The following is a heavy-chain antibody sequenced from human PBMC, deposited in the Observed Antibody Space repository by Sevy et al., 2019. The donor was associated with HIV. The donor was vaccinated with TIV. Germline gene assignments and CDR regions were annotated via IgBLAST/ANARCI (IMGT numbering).Heavy chain of an antibody. Sequence: SETLSLTCSVSGGSISSYFWTWDRQSPGKGLEWIGNIYFTGNTDYSPTLKSRVTLSLDTSKSKFSLTLKSVTDADTAIYFCARDTTTRPRVLDYWGQGTLVTVSS. CDR3: ARDTTTRPRVLDY. CDR1: GGSISSYF. CDR2: IYFTGNT. V-gene: IGHV4-59*01. D-gene: IGHD1-1*01. J-gene: IGHJ4*02.